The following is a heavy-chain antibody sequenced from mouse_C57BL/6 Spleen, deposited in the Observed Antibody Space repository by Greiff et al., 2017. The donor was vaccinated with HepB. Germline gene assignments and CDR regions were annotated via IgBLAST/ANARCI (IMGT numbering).Heavy chain of an antibody. D-gene: IGHD2-4*01. CDR3: ALYYDYDSAWFAY. J-gene: IGHJ3*01. CDR1: GYTFTSYW. Sequence: QVQLQQPGAELVKPGASVKLSCKASGYTFTSYWMHWVKQRPGQGLEWIGMIHPNSGSTNYNEKFKSKATLTVDKSSSTAYMQLSSLTSEDSAVYSCALYYDYDSAWFAYWGQGTLVTVSA. CDR2: IHPNSGST. V-gene: IGHV1-64*01.